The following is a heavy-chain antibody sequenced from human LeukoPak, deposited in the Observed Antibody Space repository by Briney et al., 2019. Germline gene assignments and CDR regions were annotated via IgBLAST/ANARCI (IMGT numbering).Heavy chain of an antibody. Sequence: SETLSLTCTVSGGSISSGGYYWSWIRQPPGKGLEWIGYIYHSGSTYYNPSLKSRVTISVDRSKNQFSLKLSSVTAADTAVYYCAIGGKGFGRDYYYYYMDVWGKGTTVTVSS. J-gene: IGHJ6*03. D-gene: IGHD3-10*01. CDR1: GGSISSGGYY. V-gene: IGHV4-30-2*01. CDR2: IYHSGST. CDR3: AIGGKGFGRDYYYYYMDV.